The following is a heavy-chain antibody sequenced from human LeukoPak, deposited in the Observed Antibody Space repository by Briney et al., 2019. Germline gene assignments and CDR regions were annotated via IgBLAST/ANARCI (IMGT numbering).Heavy chain of an antibody. CDR3: ARPTTVTTISADAFDI. CDR1: GFTFSHYS. CDR2: IKTDGSEK. V-gene: IGHV3-7*01. Sequence: GGSLRLSCAASGFTFSHYSMHWVRQAPGKGLQWVANIKTDGSEKYYVDSVKGRFTISRDNAKNSLYLQMNSPRAEDSSVYYCARPTTVTTISADAFDIWGQGTMVTVSS. D-gene: IGHD4-17*01. J-gene: IGHJ3*02.